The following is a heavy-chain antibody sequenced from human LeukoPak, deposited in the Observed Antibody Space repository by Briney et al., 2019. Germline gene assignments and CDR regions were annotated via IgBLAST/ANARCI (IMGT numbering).Heavy chain of an antibody. Sequence: ASVKVSCKASGYTFTSYGISWVRQAPGQGLEWMGWISAYNGNTNYAQKLQGRVTMTTDTSTSTAYMELRSLRSDDTAVYYCAGNGGGSIAAEEYYFDYWGQGTLVTVSS. CDR2: ISAYNGNT. J-gene: IGHJ4*02. CDR1: GYTFTSYG. D-gene: IGHD6-13*01. V-gene: IGHV1-18*01. CDR3: AGNGGGSIAAEEYYFDY.